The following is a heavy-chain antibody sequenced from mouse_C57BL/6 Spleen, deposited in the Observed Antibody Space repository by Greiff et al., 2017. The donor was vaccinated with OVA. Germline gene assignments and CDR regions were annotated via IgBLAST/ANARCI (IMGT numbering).Heavy chain of an antibody. V-gene: IGHV1-15*01. CDR3: TRWDEYAMDY. CDR2: IDPETGGT. D-gene: IGHD4-1*01. J-gene: IGHJ4*01. CDR1: GYTFTDYE. Sequence: QVQLKQSGAELVRPGASVTLSCKASGYTFTDYEMHWVKQTPVHGLEWIGAIDPETGGTAYNQKFKGKAILTADKSSSTAYMELRSLTSEDSAVYYCTRWDEYAMDYWGKGTSVTVSS.